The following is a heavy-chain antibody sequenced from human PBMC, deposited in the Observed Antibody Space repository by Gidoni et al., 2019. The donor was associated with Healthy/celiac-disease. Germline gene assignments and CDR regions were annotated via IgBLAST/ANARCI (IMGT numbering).Heavy chain of an antibody. CDR2: INPSGGST. CDR3: ARDGLPGSGYYTGINWFDP. D-gene: IGHD3-3*01. CDR1: GYTFTSYY. V-gene: IGHV1-46*01. Sequence: QVQLVQSGAEVKKPGASVKFSCKASGYTFTSYYMHWVRQAPGPGLEWMGIINPSGGSTSYAQKFQGRVTMTRETSTSTVYMELSSLRSEDTAVYYCARDGLPGSGYYTGINWFDPWGQGTLVTVSS. J-gene: IGHJ5*02.